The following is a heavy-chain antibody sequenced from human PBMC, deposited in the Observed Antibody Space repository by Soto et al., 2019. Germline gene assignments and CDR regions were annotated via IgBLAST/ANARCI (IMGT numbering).Heavy chain of an antibody. J-gene: IGHJ4*02. V-gene: IGHV1-69*02. D-gene: IGHD3-10*01. CDR3: ASSYGSGYRAFDY. CDR1: GDTFNFYS. Sequence: QVQLVQSGAEVKRPGSSVKVSCKASGDTFNFYSINWVRQAPGLGLEWMGRVNPIGSMSNYAQKFQGRVKMTADKYTSTDYMELSRLISEDTAIYYGASSYGSGYRAFDYWGQGALVTVSS. CDR2: VNPIGSMS.